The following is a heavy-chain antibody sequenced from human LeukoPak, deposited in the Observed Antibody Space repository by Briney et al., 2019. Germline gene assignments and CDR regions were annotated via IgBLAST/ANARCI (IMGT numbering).Heavy chain of an antibody. CDR2: INHSGST. V-gene: IGHV4-34*01. D-gene: IGHD3-10*01. Sequence: SETLSLTCAVYGGSFSGYYWSWIRQPPGKGLEWIGEINHSGSTNYNPSLKSRVTISVDTSKNQFSLKLSSVTAADTAVYYCARLGYNYYGSGSYYPPYYYYYMDVWGKGTTVTISS. CDR3: ARLGYNYYGSGSYYPPYYYYYMDV. J-gene: IGHJ6*03. CDR1: GGSFSGYY.